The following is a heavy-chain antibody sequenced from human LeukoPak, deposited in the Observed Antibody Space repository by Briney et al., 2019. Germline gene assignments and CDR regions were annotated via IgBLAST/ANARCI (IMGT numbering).Heavy chain of an antibody. V-gene: IGHV3-9*01. CDR2: ISWNSGSI. CDR1: GFTFDDYA. CDR3: AILTYSSGLDY. J-gene: IGHJ4*02. Sequence: PGGSLRLSCAASGFTFDDYAMHWVRQAPGKGLEWVSGISWNSGSIGYADSVKGRFTISRDNSKNTLYLQMNSLRAEDTAVYYCAILTYSSGLDYWGQGTLVTVSS. D-gene: IGHD6-19*01.